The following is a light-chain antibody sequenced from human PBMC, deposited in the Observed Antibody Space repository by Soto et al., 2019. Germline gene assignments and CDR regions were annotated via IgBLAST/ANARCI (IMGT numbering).Light chain of an antibody. CDR2: TNN. CDR3: SSYSSSSTRYV. J-gene: IGLJ1*01. Sequence: QSVLTQPPSASGTPGQRVTISCSGSTSNIGSHSVNWFQHLPGTAPKLLINTNNQRPSGVPDRFSGYKSGTSASLVISGLQSEDEADYYCSSYSSSSTRYVFGTGTKLTVL. V-gene: IGLV1-44*01. CDR1: TSNIGSHS.